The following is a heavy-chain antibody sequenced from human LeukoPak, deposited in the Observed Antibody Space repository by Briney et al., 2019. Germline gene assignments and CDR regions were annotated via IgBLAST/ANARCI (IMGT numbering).Heavy chain of an antibody. CDR2: IRYDGSNK. Sequence: PGGSLRLSCAASGFTFSSYGMHWVRQAPGKGLEWVAFIRYDGSNKYYADSVKGRFTISRDNSKNTLYLQMNSLRAEDTAVYYCAKVRTKIAVAGSPFDYWGQGTLVTVSS. V-gene: IGHV3-30*02. J-gene: IGHJ4*02. CDR3: AKVRTKIAVAGSPFDY. CDR1: GFTFSSYG. D-gene: IGHD6-19*01.